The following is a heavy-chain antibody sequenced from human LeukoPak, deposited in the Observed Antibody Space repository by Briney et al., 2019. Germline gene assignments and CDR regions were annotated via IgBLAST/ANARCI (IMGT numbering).Heavy chain of an antibody. CDR2: IYTSGIT. Sequence: PSETLSLTCTVSGGSISSYYWNWIRQPAGKGLEWIGRIYTSGITNYNPSLKSRVTMSVDTSKNQFSLKLSSVTAADTAVYYCARGDPHYYGSGSNGWFDPWGQGTLVTVSS. D-gene: IGHD3-10*01. CDR1: GGSISSYY. CDR3: ARGDPHYYGSGSNGWFDP. J-gene: IGHJ5*02. V-gene: IGHV4-4*07.